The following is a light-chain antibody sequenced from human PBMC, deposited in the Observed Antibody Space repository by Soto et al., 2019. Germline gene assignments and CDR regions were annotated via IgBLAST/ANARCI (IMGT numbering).Light chain of an antibody. CDR1: QSISSN. V-gene: IGKV3-15*01. J-gene: IGKJ2*01. Sequence: EIVMTQSPATLSVSPGERATLSCRASQSISSNLAWYQRRPGQAPRLLIYGASARATGIPARFSGSGSGTAFTLTISSLQSEDFAVYYCQQYNNWRPYTFGQGTKVETK. CDR3: QQYNNWRPYT. CDR2: GAS.